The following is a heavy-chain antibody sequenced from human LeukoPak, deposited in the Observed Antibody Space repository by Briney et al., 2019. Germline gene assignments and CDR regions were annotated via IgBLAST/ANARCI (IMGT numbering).Heavy chain of an antibody. J-gene: IGHJ4*02. CDR1: GYSISSGYY. V-gene: IGHV4-38-2*01. CDR2: IYHSGST. CDR3: ARRAYQPLSGGAGKGFDY. D-gene: IGHD2-2*01. Sequence: PSETLSLTCAVSGYSISSGYYWGWIRQPPGKGLEWIGSIYHSGSTYYNPSLKSRVTISVDTSKNQFSLKLSSVTAADTAVYYCARRAYQPLSGGAGKGFDYWGQGTLVTVSS.